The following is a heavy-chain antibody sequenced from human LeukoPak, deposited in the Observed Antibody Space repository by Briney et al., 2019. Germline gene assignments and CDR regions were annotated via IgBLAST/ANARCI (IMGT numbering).Heavy chain of an antibody. D-gene: IGHD7-27*01. CDR2: MSPNSGDT. CDR1: GYTFTSYD. J-gene: IGHJ4*02. Sequence: SVKVSCKASGYTFTSYDFNWVRQATGQRPEWMGWMSPNSGDTGYAQKFQDRVTMTRNTSISTAYMELSSLRSDDTAVYYCARGPPNWGYDYWGPGTLVTVSS. CDR3: ARGPPNWGYDY. V-gene: IGHV1-8*01.